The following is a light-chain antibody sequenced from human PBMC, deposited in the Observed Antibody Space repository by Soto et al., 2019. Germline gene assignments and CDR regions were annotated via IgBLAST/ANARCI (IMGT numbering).Light chain of an antibody. J-gene: IGKJ1*01. V-gene: IGKV3-20*01. CDR3: QHYGSSRT. CDR2: GAS. CDR1: QSVSSSY. Sequence: EIVLTQSPGTLSLSQGERATLSGRARQSVSSSYLAWYQQKPGQAPRVLVYGASSRATGIPDRFTVSGSGTDFTLPLRRLEPEDFAVDDCQHYGSSRTCCPGTKGEIK.